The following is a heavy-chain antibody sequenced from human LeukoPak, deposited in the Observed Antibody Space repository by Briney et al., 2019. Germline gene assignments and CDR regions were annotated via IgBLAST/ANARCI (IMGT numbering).Heavy chain of an antibody. D-gene: IGHD5-24*01. CDR3: AGGKDGYNSGAFDI. V-gene: IGHV4-4*07. Sequence: SETLSLTCTVSGGSISSDYGSRIRQHTGPRVDWSGRFYTSGRTNNPCIKSRVTLSVDTSNNQFSLGLSSVTAADTAVYYCAGGKDGYNSGAFDIWGQGTMVTVSS. CDR2: FYTSGRT. CDR1: GGSISSDY. J-gene: IGHJ3*02.